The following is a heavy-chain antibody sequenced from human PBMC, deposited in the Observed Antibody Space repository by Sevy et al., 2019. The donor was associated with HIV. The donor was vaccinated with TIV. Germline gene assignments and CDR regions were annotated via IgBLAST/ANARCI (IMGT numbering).Heavy chain of an antibody. CDR1: GFTFSDYY. Sequence: GGSLRLSCAASGFTFSDYYMSWIRQAPGKGLEWVSYISSSGSTIYYADSVKGRFTISRDNAKNSLYLQMNSLRAEDTAVYYCVVVVVVAAIKYFDYWGQGTLVTVSS. J-gene: IGHJ4*02. D-gene: IGHD2-15*01. CDR2: ISSSGSTI. CDR3: VVVVVVAAIKYFDY. V-gene: IGHV3-11*04.